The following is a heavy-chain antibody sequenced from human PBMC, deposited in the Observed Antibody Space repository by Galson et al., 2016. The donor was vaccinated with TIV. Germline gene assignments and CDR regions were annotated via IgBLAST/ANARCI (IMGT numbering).Heavy chain of an antibody. D-gene: IGHD3-16*02. Sequence: SLRLSCAVSGFAFRSFWMSWVRQAPGKGLEWVANIEEDGSETYYVDSVKGRFTISRDNAKNSLHLQMNSLRAEDTAVYYCFIGHYSDSWGQGTLVTVSS. CDR2: IEEDGSET. CDR3: FIGHYSDS. V-gene: IGHV3-7*01. CDR1: GFAFRSFW. J-gene: IGHJ4*02.